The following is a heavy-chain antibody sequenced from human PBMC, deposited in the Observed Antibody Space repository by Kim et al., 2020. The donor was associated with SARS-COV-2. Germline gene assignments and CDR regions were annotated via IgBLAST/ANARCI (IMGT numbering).Heavy chain of an antibody. CDR1: GYTFTGYY. D-gene: IGHD3-10*01. CDR2: INPNSGGT. CDR3: ARDFYYGSGGVGADGDY. Sequence: ASVKVSCKASGYTFTGYYMHWVRQAPGQGLEWMGWINPNSGGTNYAQKFQGRVTMTRDTSISTAYMELSRLRSDDTAVYYCARDFYYGSGGVGADGDYWGQGTLVTVSS. J-gene: IGHJ4*02. V-gene: IGHV1-2*02.